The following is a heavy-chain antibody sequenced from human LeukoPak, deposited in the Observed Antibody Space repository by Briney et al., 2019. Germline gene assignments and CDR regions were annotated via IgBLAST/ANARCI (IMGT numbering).Heavy chain of an antibody. CDR3: ARDPQKQPDYYYYMDV. D-gene: IGHD6-13*01. CDR1: GYTFTGYY. Sequence: ASVKVSCEASGYTFTGYYMHWVRQAPGQGLEWMGWINPNSGGTNYAQKFQGRVTMTRDTSISTAYMELSRLRSDDTAVYYCARDPQKQPDYYYYMDVWGKGTTVTVSS. CDR2: INPNSGGT. J-gene: IGHJ6*03. V-gene: IGHV1-2*02.